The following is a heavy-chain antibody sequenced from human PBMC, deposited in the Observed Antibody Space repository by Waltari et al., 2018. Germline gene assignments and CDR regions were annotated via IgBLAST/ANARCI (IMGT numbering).Heavy chain of an antibody. Sequence: QVQLVESGGGVVLPGGALRLSCQASGFIFNRHDMNWVRQAPGMGLEWVSLIRFDGSQKFYADSVKGRFTVSRDDSRDTLYLHMESLRSADTATYFCATQASISSPSLWGRGTLVTVSS. CDR2: IRFDGSQK. CDR3: ATQASISSPSL. D-gene: IGHD3-16*02. J-gene: IGHJ4*02. CDR1: GFIFNRHD. V-gene: IGHV3-30*02.